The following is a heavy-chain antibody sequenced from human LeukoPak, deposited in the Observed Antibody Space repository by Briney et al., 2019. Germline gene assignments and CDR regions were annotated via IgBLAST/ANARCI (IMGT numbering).Heavy chain of an antibody. CDR2: IIPIFGTA. CDR1: GGTFSPYA. CDR3: ARDLGSSGYMY. Sequence: PGRPSCKPSGGTFSPYAISWVRQAPGHGLEWMGGIIPIFGTANYAQKFQGRVTITADESTSTAYMELSSLRSEDTAVYYCARDLGSSGYMYWGQGTLVTVSS. J-gene: IGHJ4*02. D-gene: IGHD3-22*01. V-gene: IGHV1-69*01.